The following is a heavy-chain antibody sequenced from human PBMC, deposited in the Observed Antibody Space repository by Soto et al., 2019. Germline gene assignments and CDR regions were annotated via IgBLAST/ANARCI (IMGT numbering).Heavy chain of an antibody. V-gene: IGHV3-53*04. CDR2: IYSGGST. J-gene: IGHJ5*02. CDR3: AREVGHGWFDP. Sequence: EVQLVESGGGLVQPGGSLRLSCAASGFTVSSNYMSWVRQAPGKGLEWVSVIYSGGSTYYADSVKGRFTISRHNSKNTLYRQMNSLIAEDTDVYYCAREVGHGWFDPWGQGTLVTVSS. CDR1: GFTVSSNY.